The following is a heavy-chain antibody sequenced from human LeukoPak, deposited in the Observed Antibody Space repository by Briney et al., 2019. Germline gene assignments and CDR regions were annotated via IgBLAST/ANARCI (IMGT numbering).Heavy chain of an antibody. CDR2: IIPIFGTT. V-gene: IGHV1-69*01. J-gene: IGHJ5*02. D-gene: IGHD6-13*01. CDR1: GGTFSSYA. Sequence: SVKVSCKASGGTFSSYAISWVRQAPGQGLEWMGGIIPIFGTTNYAQKFQGRVTITADESTSTAYMELSSLRSADTAVYYCASEVKQQLVDWFDPWGQGTLVTVSS. CDR3: ASEVKQQLVDWFDP.